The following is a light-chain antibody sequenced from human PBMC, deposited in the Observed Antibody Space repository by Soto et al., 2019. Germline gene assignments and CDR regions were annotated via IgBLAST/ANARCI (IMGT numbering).Light chain of an antibody. J-gene: IGLJ1*01. CDR1: SSDVGSYDY. CDR3: SSYAGRTLYV. Sequence: QSALTQPPSASGSPGQSVTISCTGTSSDVGSYDYVSWYQQRPGKAPKLLIHEVTKRPSGVPDRFSGSKSGNTASLTVSGLQAEDEADYYCSSYAGRTLYVFGTGTKLTVL. V-gene: IGLV2-8*01. CDR2: EVT.